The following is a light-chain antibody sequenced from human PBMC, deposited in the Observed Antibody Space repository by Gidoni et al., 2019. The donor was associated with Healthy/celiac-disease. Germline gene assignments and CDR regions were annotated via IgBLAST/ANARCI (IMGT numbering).Light chain of an antibody. Sequence: DIQMPQSPSSLSASVGDRVTIACQASQDITNYLNWYQHKPGKAPKLLIYDASNLETGVPSRFSGSGSGTDFTFTIRSLQPEDIATYYCQQYANLPLFGPGTKVDI. V-gene: IGKV1-33*01. J-gene: IGKJ3*01. CDR2: DAS. CDR3: QQYANLPL. CDR1: QDITNY.